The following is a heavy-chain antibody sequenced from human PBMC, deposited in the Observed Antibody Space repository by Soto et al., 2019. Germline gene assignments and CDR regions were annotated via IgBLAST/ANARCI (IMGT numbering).Heavy chain of an antibody. D-gene: IGHD1-26*01. V-gene: IGHV3-23*01. CDR1: GFSFINYA. CDR2: ISGGGDST. J-gene: IGHJ4*02. Sequence: GGSLRLSCAASGFSFINYALSWVRQPPGKGLEWVSGISGGGDSTYYADSVKGRFTISRDNSKNTLYLQLNSLRVEDTAVYYCAKDRSYGFDYWGQGTLVTVSS. CDR3: AKDRSYGFDY.